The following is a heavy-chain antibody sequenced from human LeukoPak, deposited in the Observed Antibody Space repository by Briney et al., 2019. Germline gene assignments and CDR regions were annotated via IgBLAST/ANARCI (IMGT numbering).Heavy chain of an antibody. J-gene: IGHJ4*02. CDR1: GFTFSSYA. Sequence: GGSLRLSCATSGFTFSSYAMSWVRQAPGKGLEWVSAISGSGGSTYYADSVKGRFTISRDNSKNTLYLQMNSLRAEDTAVYYCANSISGYATYFDYWGQGTLVTVSS. D-gene: IGHD3-22*01. CDR3: ANSISGYATYFDY. CDR2: ISGSGGST. V-gene: IGHV3-23*01.